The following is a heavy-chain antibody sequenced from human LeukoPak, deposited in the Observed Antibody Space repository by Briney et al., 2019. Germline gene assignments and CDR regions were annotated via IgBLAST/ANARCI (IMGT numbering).Heavy chain of an antibody. CDR3: ARANGDYGVSDY. CDR1: GGSISSSNW. D-gene: IGHD4-17*01. Sequence: SETLSLTCAVSGGSISSSNWWSWVRQPPGKGLEWIGEIYHSGSTNYNPSLKSRVTISVDKSKNQFSLKLSSVSAADAAVYYCARANGDYGVSDYWGQGTLVTVSS. CDR2: IYHSGST. V-gene: IGHV4-4*02. J-gene: IGHJ4*02.